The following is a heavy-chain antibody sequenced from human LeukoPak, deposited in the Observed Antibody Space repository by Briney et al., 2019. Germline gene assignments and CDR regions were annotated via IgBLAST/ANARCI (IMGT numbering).Heavy chain of an antibody. D-gene: IGHD4-17*01. CDR2: ISYDGSNK. CDR3: ARGPPTTVTTPGYYYYYMDV. J-gene: IGHJ6*03. Sequence: GGSLRLSCAASGFTFSSYAMHWVRQAPGKGLEWVAVISYDGSNKYYADSVKGRFTISRDNSKNTLYLQMNSLRAEDTAVYYCARGPPTTVTTPGYYYYYMDVWGKGTTVTVSS. V-gene: IGHV3-30*04. CDR1: GFTFSSYA.